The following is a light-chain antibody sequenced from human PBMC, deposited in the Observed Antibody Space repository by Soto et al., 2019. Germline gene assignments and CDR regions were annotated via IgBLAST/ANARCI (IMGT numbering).Light chain of an antibody. J-gene: IGKJ5*01. V-gene: IGKV2D-29*02. CDR1: QSLLHITGETF. Sequence: DVVMTQTPLSRSGAPGQPASISCKSNQSLLHITGETFLFWYLQKPGQSPQLLIYEVSTRVSGVPDRFSGSGSGTDFTLEISRVETDDVGIYYCMQSTQLPPTFGQGTQREIK. CDR2: EVS. CDR3: MQSTQLPPT.